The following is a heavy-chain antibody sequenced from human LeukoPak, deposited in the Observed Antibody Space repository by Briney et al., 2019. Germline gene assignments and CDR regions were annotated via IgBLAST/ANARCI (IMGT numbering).Heavy chain of an antibody. CDR1: GFTFDDYA. D-gene: IGHD3-3*01. J-gene: IGHJ4*02. Sequence: GGSLRLSCAASGFTFDDYAMHRVRQAPGKGLEWVSGISWNSGSIGYADSVKGRFTISRDNAKNSLYLQMNSLRPEDTALYYCAKDARWKSGQPYFDYWGQGTLVTVSS. V-gene: IGHV3-9*01. CDR2: ISWNSGSI. CDR3: AKDARWKSGQPYFDY.